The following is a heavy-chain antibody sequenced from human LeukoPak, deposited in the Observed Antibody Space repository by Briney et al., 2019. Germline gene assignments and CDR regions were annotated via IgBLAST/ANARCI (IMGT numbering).Heavy chain of an antibody. CDR1: GGSISSSSYY. D-gene: IGHD3-22*01. Sequence: PSETLSLTCTVSGGSISSSSYYWGWIRQPPGKGLEWIGIIYYSGSTYYNPSLKSRVTISVDTSKNQFSLKLSSVTAADTAVYYCARARFYYDSSGYPKASYFDYWGQGTLVTVSS. J-gene: IGHJ4*02. CDR3: ARARFYYDSSGYPKASYFDY. V-gene: IGHV4-39*07. CDR2: IYYSGST.